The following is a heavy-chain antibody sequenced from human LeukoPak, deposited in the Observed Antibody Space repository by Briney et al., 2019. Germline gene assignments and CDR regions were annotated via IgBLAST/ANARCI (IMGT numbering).Heavy chain of an antibody. J-gene: IGHJ4*02. D-gene: IGHD2-21*01. CDR2: IHYSGST. Sequence: PPETLSLTCTVSGGSISSNSHYWAWIRQPPGKGLEWIGSIHYSGSTFYSPSLKSRVTISVDTSKNQFSLILTSVTASDTAVYYCAREEASVGDCWGQGILVTVSS. CDR1: GGSISSNSHY. CDR3: AREEASVGDC. V-gene: IGHV4-39*01.